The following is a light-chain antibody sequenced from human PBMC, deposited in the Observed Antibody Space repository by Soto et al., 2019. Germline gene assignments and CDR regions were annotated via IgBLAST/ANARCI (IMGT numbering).Light chain of an antibody. CDR2: STS. V-gene: IGKV1-39*01. CDR1: QSITTF. CDR3: QQSYSSPWT. J-gene: IGKJ1*01. Sequence: DIRMTQSPSSLSASVGVRVTITCLTSQSITTFLNWYQQKSGKAPSLLLYSTSTLQSGVPSRFSGSGSGPDFTLTITGLHTEHFATYYCQQSYSSPWTFGQGTQVAI.